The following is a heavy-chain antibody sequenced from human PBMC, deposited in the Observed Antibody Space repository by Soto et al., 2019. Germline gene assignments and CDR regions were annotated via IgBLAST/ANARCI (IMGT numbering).Heavy chain of an antibody. CDR3: ARGGDIVLVPAASDYYYYYGMDV. CDR2: MNPNSGNT. D-gene: IGHD2-2*01. CDR1: GYTFTSYD. Sequence: GASVKVSCKASGYTFTSYDINWVRQATGQGLKWMGWMNPNSGNTGYAQKLQGRVTMTRNTSISTAYIELSSLRSEDTAVYYCARGGDIVLVPAASDYYYYYGMDVWG. J-gene: IGHJ6*02. V-gene: IGHV1-8*01.